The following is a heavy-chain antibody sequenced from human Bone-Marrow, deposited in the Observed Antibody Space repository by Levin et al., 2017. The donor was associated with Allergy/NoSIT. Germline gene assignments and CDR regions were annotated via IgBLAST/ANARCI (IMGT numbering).Heavy chain of an antibody. J-gene: IGHJ6*02. CDR1: GYSFTSYW. V-gene: IGHV5-51*01. Sequence: GESLKISCKGSGYSFTSYWIGWVRQMPGKGLEWMGIIYPGDSDTRYSPSFQGQVTISADKSISTAYLQWSSLKASDTAMYYCARQIRFIAAAGTYYYGMDVWGQGTTVTVSS. D-gene: IGHD6-13*01. CDR2: IYPGDSDT. CDR3: ARQIRFIAAAGTYYYGMDV.